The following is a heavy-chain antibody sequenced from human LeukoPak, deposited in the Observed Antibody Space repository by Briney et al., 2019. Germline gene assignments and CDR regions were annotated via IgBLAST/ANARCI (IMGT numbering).Heavy chain of an antibody. D-gene: IGHD3-22*01. J-gene: IGHJ3*02. V-gene: IGHV1-18*01. CDR1: GYTFTSYA. CDR2: ISAYNGNT. CDR3: ARSTLVVVTLYAFDI. Sequence: GASVKVSCKASGYTFTSYAMHWVRQAPGQGLEWMGWISAYNGNTNYAQKLQGRVTMTTDTSTSTAYMELRSLRSDDTAVYYCARSTLVVVTLYAFDIWGQGTMVTVSS.